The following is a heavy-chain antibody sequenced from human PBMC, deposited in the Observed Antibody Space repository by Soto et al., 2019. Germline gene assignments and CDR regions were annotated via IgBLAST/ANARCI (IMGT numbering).Heavy chain of an antibody. CDR1: GYTFTGYY. CDR2: INPNSGGT. D-gene: IGHD3-3*01. CDR3: ARESANYDFWSGYYSNWFDP. V-gene: IGHV1-2*02. J-gene: IGHJ5*02. Sequence: ASVKVSCKASGYTFTGYYMHWVRPAPGQGLEWMGWINPNSGGTNYAQKFQGRVTMTRDTSISTAYMELSRLRSDDTAVYYCARESANYDFWSGYYSNWFDPWGQGTLVTVSS.